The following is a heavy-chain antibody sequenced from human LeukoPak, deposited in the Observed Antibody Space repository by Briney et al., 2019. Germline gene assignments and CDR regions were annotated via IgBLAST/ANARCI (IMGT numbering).Heavy chain of an antibody. CDR2: ITSNGGTT. CDR3: VKDDSYYYDSSGRDS. V-gene: IGHV3-64D*09. D-gene: IGHD3-22*01. J-gene: IGHJ4*02. Sequence: PGGSLRLSCSASGFTFSSYIMHWARRAPGKGLEYFPAITSNGGTTYYADSVKGRVTISRDNSKNTLYLQMSSLRAEDTAVYYCVKDDSYYYDSSGRDSWGQGTLVTVSS. CDR1: GFTFSSYI.